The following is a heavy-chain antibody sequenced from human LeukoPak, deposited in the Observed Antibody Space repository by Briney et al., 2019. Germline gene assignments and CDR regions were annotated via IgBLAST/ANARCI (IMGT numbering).Heavy chain of an antibody. Sequence: SETLSVTCTVSGGSIRSGGYYGSWIRQHPGRGLEWIVYISYSGSTYYNPSLKSRFNISVDTSKNQFSLKLGSVTAADTAVYYCARGFGGRLQFHHGGQGTRVTVPS. CDR2: ISYSGST. V-gene: IGHV4-31*03. D-gene: IGHD2-15*01. CDR1: GGSIRSGGYY. J-gene: IGHJ4*02. CDR3: ARGFGGRLQFHH.